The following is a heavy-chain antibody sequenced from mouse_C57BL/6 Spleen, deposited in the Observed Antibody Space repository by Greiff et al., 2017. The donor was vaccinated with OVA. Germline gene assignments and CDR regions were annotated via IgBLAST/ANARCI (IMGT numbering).Heavy chain of an antibody. CDR2: ISSGSSTI. J-gene: IGHJ4*01. CDR1: GFTFSDYG. CDR3: ARRGNWDSGYAMDY. D-gene: IGHD4-1*01. Sequence: EVQGVESGGGLVKPGGSLKLSCAASGFTFSDYGMHWVRQAPEKGLEWVAYISSGSSTIYYADTVKGRFTISRDNAKHTLFLQMTSLRSEDTAMYYCARRGNWDSGYAMDYWGQGTSVTVSS. V-gene: IGHV5-17*01.